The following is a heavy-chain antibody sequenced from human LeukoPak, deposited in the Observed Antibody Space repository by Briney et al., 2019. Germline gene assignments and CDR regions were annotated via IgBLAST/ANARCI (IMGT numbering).Heavy chain of an antibody. CDR3: ARGELLWFGELYRIDAFDI. J-gene: IGHJ3*02. Sequence: ASVKVSCKASGYTFTGYYMHWVRQAPGQRLEWMGGIIPMFGTANYAQKFQGRVTITADKSTGTVYMELRSLTSEDTAVYYCARGELLWFGELYRIDAFDIWGQGTMVIVSS. CDR1: GYTFTGYY. V-gene: IGHV1-69*06. CDR2: IIPMFGTA. D-gene: IGHD3-10*01.